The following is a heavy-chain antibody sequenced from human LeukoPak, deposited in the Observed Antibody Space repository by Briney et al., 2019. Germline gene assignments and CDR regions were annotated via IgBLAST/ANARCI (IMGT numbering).Heavy chain of an antibody. V-gene: IGHV3-23*01. J-gene: IGHJ4*02. CDR3: AKDGRDYYDSSGSPIDY. Sequence: GGSLRLSCAASGFTFSSYAMSWVRQAPGKGLEWVSAISGSGGSTYYADSVKGRFTISRDNSKNTLYLQMNSLRAEDTAVYYCAKDGRDYYDSSGSPIDYWSQGTLVTVSS. CDR1: GFTFSSYA. D-gene: IGHD3-22*01. CDR2: ISGSGGST.